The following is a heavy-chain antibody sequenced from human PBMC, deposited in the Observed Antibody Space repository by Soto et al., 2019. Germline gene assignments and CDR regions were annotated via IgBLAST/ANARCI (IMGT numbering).Heavy chain of an antibody. CDR3: ARDFGSTVGATDY. CDR2: ISDSGGGT. Sequence: PGESLKISCAASRFTFSIYAMSWVRQGPGKGLEWVSTISDSGGGTYYADSVKGRFTIYRDNSKNTLYLQMKSLRAEDTAVYYCARDFGSTVGATDYWGQGTLVTVSS. V-gene: IGHV3-23*01. CDR1: RFTFSIYA. D-gene: IGHD1-26*01. J-gene: IGHJ4*02.